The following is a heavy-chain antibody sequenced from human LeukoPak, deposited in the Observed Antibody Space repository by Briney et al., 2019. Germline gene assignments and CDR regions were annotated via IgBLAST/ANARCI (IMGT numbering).Heavy chain of an antibody. D-gene: IGHD3-22*01. CDR1: GYTFTDYY. J-gene: IGHJ4*02. CDR2: INPDSGGT. CDR3: ARGRAFDTSGATFYS. Sequence: ASVKVSCTASGYTFTDYYMHWVRQAPGQGLEWMGWINPDSGGTKYAQKFQGRVTMTRDTSISTAYVELSRLRSDDTAVYYCARGRAFDTSGATFYSWGQGTLVAVSS. V-gene: IGHV1-2*02.